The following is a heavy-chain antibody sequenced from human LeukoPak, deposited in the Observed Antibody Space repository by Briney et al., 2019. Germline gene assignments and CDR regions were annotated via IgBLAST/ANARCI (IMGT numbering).Heavy chain of an antibody. Sequence: GGSLRLSCAASGFTFSSYSIHWVRQAPGKGLEWVAVISYDGSNKYYADSVRGRFTISRDNSKSTLSLQMNSLRAEDTAIYYCATYRQVLLPFESWGQGTLVTVSS. D-gene: IGHD2-8*02. CDR1: GFTFSSYS. CDR2: ISYDGSNK. J-gene: IGHJ4*02. V-gene: IGHV3-30*03. CDR3: ATYRQVLLPFES.